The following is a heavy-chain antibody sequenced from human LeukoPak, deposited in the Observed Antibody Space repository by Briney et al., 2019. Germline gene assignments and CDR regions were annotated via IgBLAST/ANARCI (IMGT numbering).Heavy chain of an antibody. V-gene: IGHV3-23*01. CDR1: GFTVSSNY. Sequence: GGSLRLSCAASGFTVSSNYVSWVRQAPGKGLEWVSAISGSGGSTYYADSVKGRFTISRDNSKNTLYLQMNSLRAEDTAVYYCAKEREPYYDFWSGYYPFDYWGQGTLVTVSS. D-gene: IGHD3-3*01. J-gene: IGHJ4*02. CDR3: AKEREPYYDFWSGYYPFDY. CDR2: ISGSGGST.